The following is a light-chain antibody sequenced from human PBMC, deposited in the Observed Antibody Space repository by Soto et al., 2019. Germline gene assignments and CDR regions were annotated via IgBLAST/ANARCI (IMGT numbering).Light chain of an antibody. J-gene: IGKJ4*01. CDR2: EAA. CDR1: QDVGKF. Sequence: VLTQSPDTLSLSPGERATLSCRASQDVGKFLVWYHQKPGLSPSLVIYEAAKRATDIPDRFSGSGSGTAFTLTINRLEPEDVGLYYCQQRNSWPLTFGGGPNVELK. V-gene: IGKV3-11*01. CDR3: QQRNSWPLT.